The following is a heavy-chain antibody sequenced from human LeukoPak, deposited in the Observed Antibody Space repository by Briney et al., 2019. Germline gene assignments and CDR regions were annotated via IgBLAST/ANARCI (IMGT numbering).Heavy chain of an antibody. V-gene: IGHV1-69*05. D-gene: IGHD4-17*01. CDR3: ARDDTVTKGLAFDY. CDR1: GGTFSSYA. J-gene: IGHJ4*02. CDR2: IIPIFGTA. Sequence: ASVKVSCKASGGTFSSYAIRWVRQAPGQGLEWMVGIIPIFGTANYAQKFQGRVTIPTDTSTRTASMELSSLRHEDTAVYYCARDDTVTKGLAFDYWGPGTLVTVSS.